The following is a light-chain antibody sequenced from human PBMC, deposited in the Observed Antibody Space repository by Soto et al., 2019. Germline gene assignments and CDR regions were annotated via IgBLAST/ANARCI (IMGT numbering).Light chain of an antibody. Sequence: DIQLTQSPSFLSASVGDRVTITCRASQGLTNYFAWYQQKPGKAPKLLIYATSTLQSGVPSRFRGSGSGAGFPLTIRRLDAEDFATYYWQQLNRYSLTFRGGTKVEIK. CDR3: QQLNRYSLT. J-gene: IGKJ4*01. CDR2: ATS. CDR1: QGLTNY. V-gene: IGKV1-9*01.